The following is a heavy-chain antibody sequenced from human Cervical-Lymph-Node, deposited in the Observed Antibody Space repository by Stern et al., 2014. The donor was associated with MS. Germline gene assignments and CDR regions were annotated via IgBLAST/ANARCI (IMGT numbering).Heavy chain of an antibody. CDR2: ISWNSDSI. CDR3: AKGTYYLVWSYFHH. CDR1: GFTFDDYA. V-gene: IGHV3-9*01. J-gene: IGHJ1*01. D-gene: IGHD3-3*01. Sequence: EVHLVESGGDLVQPGRSLRLSCAASGFTFDDYAMHWVRQAPGKGLEWVSGISWNSDSIGYADSVKGRFTISRDNAKNSLYLQMNSLRAEDTAFYYCAKGTYYLVWSYFHHWGQGTLVTVSS.